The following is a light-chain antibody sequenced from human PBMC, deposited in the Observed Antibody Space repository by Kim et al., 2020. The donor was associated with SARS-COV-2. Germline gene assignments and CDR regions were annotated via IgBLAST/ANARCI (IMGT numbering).Light chain of an antibody. Sequence: ASVGDRVTITSRASQGIANDVGWYQHKPGKAPKGLIFGASSLHGGVPSRFSGSGSGTEFTLTISSLQPEDFATYYCQQFNTYPLTFGGGTKVDIK. CDR3: QQFNTYPLT. CDR2: GAS. CDR1: QGIAND. V-gene: IGKV1-17*01. J-gene: IGKJ4*01.